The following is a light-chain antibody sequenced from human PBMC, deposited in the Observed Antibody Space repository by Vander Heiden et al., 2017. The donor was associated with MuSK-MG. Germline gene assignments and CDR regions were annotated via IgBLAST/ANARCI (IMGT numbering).Light chain of an antibody. J-gene: IGKJ2*01. CDR3: QEYYRYPYT. Sequence: DIQMTQSPSSLYASVGDRVTITCRASQDISKHLVWIQQKPGKAPRSLMFGASTLHSGVPSKFSRSGSGRDFTLTMSSLQPDDFTRYFSQEYYRYPYTFGQGTKLVL. V-gene: IGKV1-16*02. CDR2: GAS. CDR1: QDISKH.